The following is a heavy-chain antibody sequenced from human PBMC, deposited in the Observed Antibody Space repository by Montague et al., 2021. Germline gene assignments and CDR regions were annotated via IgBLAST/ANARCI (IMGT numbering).Heavy chain of an antibody. Sequence: SLRLSCAASGFSFTSYAVNWVRQAPGEGLEWVSSITDIGPGTYYADSVKGRFTISRDNSKNTLYLQMNSLRVDDTAVYYCAKASKKLRNYYHTMDVWGQGTTVTVSS. V-gene: IGHV3-23*01. CDR2: ITDIGPGT. J-gene: IGHJ6*02. CDR3: AKASKKLRNYYHTMDV. CDR1: GFSFTSYA.